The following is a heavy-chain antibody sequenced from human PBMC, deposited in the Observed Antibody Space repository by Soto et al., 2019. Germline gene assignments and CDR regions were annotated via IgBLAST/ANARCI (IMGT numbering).Heavy chain of an antibody. J-gene: IGHJ4*02. CDR3: AREGRSAAPQAGFDL. Sequence: SETLSLTCTVSGNSISTGAYYWSWLRQHPVKGLEWIGHIFYSGNTHYSPSLESHVTISVDTSKNQFSIKLTSVTVADTAVYYCAREGRSAAPQAGFDLWGQGTLVTVSS. CDR1: GNSISTGAYY. V-gene: IGHV4-31*01. CDR2: IFYSGNT. D-gene: IGHD3-10*01.